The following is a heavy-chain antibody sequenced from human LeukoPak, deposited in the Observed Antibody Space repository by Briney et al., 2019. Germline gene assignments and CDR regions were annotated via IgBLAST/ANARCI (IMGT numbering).Heavy chain of an antibody. CDR1: GFPFSSYA. Sequence: GGSLRLSCAASGFPFSSYAMSWVRQAPGKGLEWVSGISGSGGNTYYADSVKGRFTISRDNSKNTLYLQMNSLRAEDTAVYFCAKDLLYNSGWNSFDYWGQGTLVTVSS. V-gene: IGHV3-23*01. CDR2: ISGSGGNT. CDR3: AKDLLYNSGWNSFDY. D-gene: IGHD6-19*01. J-gene: IGHJ4*02.